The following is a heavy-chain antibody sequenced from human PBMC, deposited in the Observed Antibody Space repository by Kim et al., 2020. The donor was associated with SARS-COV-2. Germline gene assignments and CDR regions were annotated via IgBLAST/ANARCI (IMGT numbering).Heavy chain of an antibody. V-gene: IGHV3-11*05. D-gene: IGHD6-13*01. CDR3: ARVPVGSSSWYYFDY. J-gene: IGHJ4*02. Sequence: DPVKGRFTISRDNAKNSLYLQMNSLRAEDTAVYYCARVPVGSSSWYYFDYWGQGTLVTVSS.